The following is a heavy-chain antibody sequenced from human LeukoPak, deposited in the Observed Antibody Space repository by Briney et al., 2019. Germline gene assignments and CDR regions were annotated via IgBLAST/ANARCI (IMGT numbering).Heavy chain of an antibody. Sequence: GGSLRLSCAASGFTVSSNYMSWVRQAPGKGLEWVSVIYSGGTTYYADSVKGRFTISRDNSKNTLYHQMNSLRAEDTAVYYCARDLDSGNYYSLGYWGQGTLVTVPS. CDR2: IYSGGTT. J-gene: IGHJ4*02. D-gene: IGHD1-26*01. V-gene: IGHV3-66*02. CDR3: ARDLDSGNYYSLGY. CDR1: GFTVSSNY.